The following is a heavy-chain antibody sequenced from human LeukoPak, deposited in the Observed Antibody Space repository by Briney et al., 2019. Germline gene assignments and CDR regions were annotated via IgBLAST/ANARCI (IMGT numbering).Heavy chain of an antibody. V-gene: IGHV1-2*02. Sequence: ASVKVSCKXPGYTFTGYYMHWVRQAPRQGLEWMGWVDPNSGGTSYAQKFQGRVTMTRDTSITTVYMELNRLNSDDTAVYYCARDSRVTNGDYWGQGTLVTVSS. CDR1: GYTFTGYY. J-gene: IGHJ4*02. CDR2: VDPNSGGT. CDR3: ARDSRVTNGDY. D-gene: IGHD3-10*01.